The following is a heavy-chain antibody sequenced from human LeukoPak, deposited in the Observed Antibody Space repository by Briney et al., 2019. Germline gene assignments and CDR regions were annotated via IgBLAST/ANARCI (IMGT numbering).Heavy chain of an antibody. Sequence: ASGKVSCKASGYTFTSYYMHWVRQAAGQGLEWMGIIHPSGGYTNYAHKFQGRVTMTRDTSTSTVYMELSSLRSEDTAVYYCARVTGYSYGYRWDYWGQGTLVTVSS. CDR1: GYTFTSYY. J-gene: IGHJ4*02. D-gene: IGHD5-18*01. CDR3: ARVTGYSYGYRWDY. V-gene: IGHV1-46*01. CDR2: IHPSGGYT.